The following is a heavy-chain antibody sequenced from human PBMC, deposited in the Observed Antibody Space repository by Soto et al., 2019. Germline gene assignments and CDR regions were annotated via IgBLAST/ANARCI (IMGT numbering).Heavy chain of an antibody. D-gene: IGHD6-19*01. J-gene: IGHJ6*02. V-gene: IGHV1-18*01. Sequence: ASVNVSCKASGYTFTSCGISWGRQAPGQGLEWMGWISAYNGNTNYAQKLQGRVTMTTDTSTSTAYMELRSLRSDDTAVYYCARDGYSSGWNNYYGMDVWGQGTTVTVSS. CDR1: GYTFTSCG. CDR2: ISAYNGNT. CDR3: ARDGYSSGWNNYYGMDV.